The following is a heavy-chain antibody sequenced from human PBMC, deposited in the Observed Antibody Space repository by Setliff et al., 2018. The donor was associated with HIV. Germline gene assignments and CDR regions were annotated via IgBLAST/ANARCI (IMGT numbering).Heavy chain of an antibody. D-gene: IGHD6-13*01. J-gene: IGHJ4*02. V-gene: IGHV4-61*01. CDR3: ARRGIAAAGSDS. Sequence: PSETLSLTCTVSGGSVSSGSYYWSWIRQPPGKGLEWTGEINHSGRTKYNPSLKSRVTISVDTSKNQFSLKLNSVTAADTAVYYCARRGIAAAGSDSWGQGTLVTVSS. CDR2: INHSGRT. CDR1: GGSVSSGSYY.